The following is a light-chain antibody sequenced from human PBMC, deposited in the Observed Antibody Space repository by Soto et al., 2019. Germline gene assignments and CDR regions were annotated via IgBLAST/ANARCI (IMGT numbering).Light chain of an antibody. CDR2: TVS. CDR3: MQRIEFPLT. V-gene: IGKV2-40*01. Sequence: DIVMTQTPLSLPVTPGEPASISCRSSQSLLDSDDGNTYLDWYLQKPGQSPQLLIYTVSYRASGVPDRFSGSGSGTDFTLKISRVEAEDVGVYYCMQRIEFPLTFGGGPKVEIK. CDR1: QSLLDSDDGNTY. J-gene: IGKJ4*01.